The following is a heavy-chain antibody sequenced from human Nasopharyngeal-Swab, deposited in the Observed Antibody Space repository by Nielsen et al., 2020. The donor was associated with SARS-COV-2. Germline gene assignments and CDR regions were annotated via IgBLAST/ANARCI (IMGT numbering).Heavy chain of an antibody. V-gene: IGHV3-30*03. CDR3: ARTDRGGSYFSQYYYYMDV. J-gene: IGHJ6*03. CDR1: GFTFSSYA. D-gene: IGHD1-26*01. Sequence: GGSLRFSCATSGFTFSSYAMHWVRQAPGKGLEWVAVISSDGSDKFYADSVKGRFSISRDTSRSAVYLQMNSLRAEDTALYYCARTDRGGSYFSQYYYYMDVWGTGTTVTVSS. CDR2: ISSDGSDK.